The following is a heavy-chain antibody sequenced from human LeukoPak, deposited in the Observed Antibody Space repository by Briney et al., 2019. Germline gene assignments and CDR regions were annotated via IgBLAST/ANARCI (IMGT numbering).Heavy chain of an antibody. J-gene: IGHJ5*02. CDR1: GGSISSYY. CDR3: ARVAGEEWLSLSGFDP. CDR2: IYYSGST. Sequence: ASETLSLTCTVSGGSISSYYWSWIRQPPGKGLEWIGYIYYSGSTNYNPSLKSRVTISVDTSKNQFSLKLSSVTAADTAVYYCARVAGEEWLSLSGFDPWGQGTLVTVSS. V-gene: IGHV4-59*01. D-gene: IGHD3-3*01.